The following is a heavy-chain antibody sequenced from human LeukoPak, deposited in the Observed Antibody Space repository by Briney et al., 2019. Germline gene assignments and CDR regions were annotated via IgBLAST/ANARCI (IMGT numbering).Heavy chain of an antibody. CDR3: ARAPRSWGFDY. J-gene: IGHJ4*02. D-gene: IGHD7-27*01. CDR2: FDPEDGET. Sequence: EASVKVSCKVSGYTLTDLSMHWVRQAPGKGLEWMGRFDPEDGETIYAQKFQGRVTMTRSASINTAYMELTNLRSEDTAVYYCARAPRSWGFDYWGQGTLVTVSS. CDR1: GYTLTDLS. V-gene: IGHV1-24*01.